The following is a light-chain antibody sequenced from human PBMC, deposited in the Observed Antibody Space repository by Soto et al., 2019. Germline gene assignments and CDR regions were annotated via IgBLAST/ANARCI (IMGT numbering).Light chain of an antibody. Sequence: EIVLTQSPATLSVSPGERATLSCRTSQSVGSNLAWYQQKPGQAPRLLIYGAFIRAPGFPVTFRGTGSGSEFTLTISSLQSEDGALYYCQQYDSYSPTFGQGTRVEFK. J-gene: IGKJ1*01. CDR1: QSVGSN. V-gene: IGKV3-15*01. CDR3: QQYDSYSPT. CDR2: GAF.